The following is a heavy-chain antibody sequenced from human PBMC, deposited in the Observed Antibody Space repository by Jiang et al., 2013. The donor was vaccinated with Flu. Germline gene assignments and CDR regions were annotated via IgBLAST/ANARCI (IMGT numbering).Heavy chain of an antibody. CDR2: IIPILGIA. CDR1: GGTFSSYA. D-gene: IGHD3-10*01. CDR3: ARETGVVRGVFVDV. Sequence: GAEVKKPGSSVKVSCKASGGTFSSYAISWVRQAPGQGLEWMGRIIPILGIANYAQKFQGRVTITADKSTSTAYMELSSLRSEDTAVYYCARETGVVRGVFVDVWGKGTTVTVSS. J-gene: IGHJ6*04. V-gene: IGHV1-69*04.